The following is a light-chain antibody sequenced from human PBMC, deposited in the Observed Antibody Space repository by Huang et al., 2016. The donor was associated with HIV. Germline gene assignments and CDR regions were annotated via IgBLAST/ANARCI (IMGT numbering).Light chain of an antibody. Sequence: DVVMTQSPLSLPVTLGQPASISCRSSQSLVHSDGNTYLNWFQQRPGQSPRRLIYKVSNRDSGVPDRCSGSGSGTDFTLRISRVEAEDVGVYYCMQGTHWPPYTFGQGTKLGIK. CDR3: MQGTHWPPYT. J-gene: IGKJ2*01. CDR1: QSLVHSDGNTY. CDR2: KVS. V-gene: IGKV2-30*02.